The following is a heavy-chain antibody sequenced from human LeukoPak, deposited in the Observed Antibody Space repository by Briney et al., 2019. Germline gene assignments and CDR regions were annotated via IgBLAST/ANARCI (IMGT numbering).Heavy chain of an antibody. CDR2: INPNSGGT. J-gene: IGHJ4*02. V-gene: IGHV1-2*02. CDR1: GYTFTGYY. D-gene: IGHD3-16*01. CDR3: ASSYVWGSPTGY. Sequence: ASLKVSCKASGYTFTGYYMHWVRQAPGQGLEWMGWINPNSGGTNYAQKFQGRVTMTRDTSISTAYVELSRLRSDDTAVYYCASSYVWGSPTGYWGQGTLVTVSS.